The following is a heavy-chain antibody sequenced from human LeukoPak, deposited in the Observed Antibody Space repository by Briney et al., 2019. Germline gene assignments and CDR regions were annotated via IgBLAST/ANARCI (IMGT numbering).Heavy chain of an antibody. D-gene: IGHD2-15*01. CDR1: GFTFDDYA. J-gene: IGHJ6*02. V-gene: IGHV3-9*01. CDR2: ISWKSGSI. CDR3: AKDKGAVGAYGMDV. Sequence: GGSLRLSCAASGFTFDDYAMHWVRQAPGKGLEWVSGISWKSGSIGYADSVKGRFTISRDNAKNSLYLQMNSLRAEDTALYYCAKDKGAVGAYGMDVWGQGTTVTVSS.